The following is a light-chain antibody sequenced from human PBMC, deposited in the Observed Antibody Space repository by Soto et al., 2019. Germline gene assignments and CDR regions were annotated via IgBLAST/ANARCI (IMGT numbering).Light chain of an antibody. CDR2: DAS. Sequence: EIVITQSPATLSVSPGESATFSCRASQSVNTNLAWYQLKPGQAPRLLVYDASSRATGIPARFSGSGSGTDFTLTISRLEPEDFAVYYCQQYGISPRTFGQGTKVDIK. J-gene: IGKJ1*01. CDR3: QQYGISPRT. V-gene: IGKV3-20*01. CDR1: QSVNTN.